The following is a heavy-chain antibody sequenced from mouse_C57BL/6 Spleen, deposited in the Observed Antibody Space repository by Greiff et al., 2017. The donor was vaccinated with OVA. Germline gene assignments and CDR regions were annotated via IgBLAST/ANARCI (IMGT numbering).Heavy chain of an antibody. D-gene: IGHD3-2*02. J-gene: IGHJ3*01. CDR2: ISDGGSYT. CDR1: GFTFSSYA. Sequence: EVHLVESGGGLVKPGGSLKLSCAASGFTFSSYAMSWVRQTPEKRLEWVATISDGGSYTYYPDNVKGRFTISRDNAKNNLYLQMSHLKSEDTAMYYCAREGGSSGPFAYWGQGTLVTVSA. CDR3: AREGGSSGPFAY. V-gene: IGHV5-4*01.